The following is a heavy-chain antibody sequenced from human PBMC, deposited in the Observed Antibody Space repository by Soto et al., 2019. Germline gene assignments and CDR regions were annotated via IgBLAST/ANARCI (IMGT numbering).Heavy chain of an antibody. J-gene: IGHJ4*02. Sequence: QVQLVESGGGLVKPGGSLRLSCAAAGFRCNDYYMTWIRQAPGKGLEWVSYISSGSSTIYYAHSVKGRFTISRDNAKNSLYLQMNSRRAEDTAVYYCATSSGALAASFPYYFDYWGQGTLVTVSS. D-gene: IGHD6-25*01. CDR2: ISSGSSTI. V-gene: IGHV3-11*01. CDR1: GFRCNDYY. CDR3: ATSSGALAASFPYYFDY.